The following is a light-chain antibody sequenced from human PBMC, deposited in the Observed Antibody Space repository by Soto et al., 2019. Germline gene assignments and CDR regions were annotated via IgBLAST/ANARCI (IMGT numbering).Light chain of an antibody. Sequence: EIVLTQSPGTLSLSPGERATLSCRASQSVSGNQLAWYQQKPVQGPRLLIYAASSSATDIPDRFSGSASGTDFTFIISRLEPEDFGMYYCHQYGSLPHTVGQETKVESK. CDR3: HQYGSLPHT. V-gene: IGKV3-20*01. CDR1: QSVSGNQ. J-gene: IGKJ2*01. CDR2: AAS.